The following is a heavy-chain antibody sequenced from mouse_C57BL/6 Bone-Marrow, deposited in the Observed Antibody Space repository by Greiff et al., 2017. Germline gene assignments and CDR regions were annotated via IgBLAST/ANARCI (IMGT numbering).Heavy chain of an antibody. CDR1: GYKFTDYA. D-gene: IGHD1-1*01. V-gene: IGHV1-67*01. Sequence: QVQLQPSGPELVRPGVSVKISCKGSGYKFTDYAMHWVKPSHAKSLEGIGVISTYYGDASYNQKFKDKDTMTVDKSSSTAYMELARLTSEDSSVYYCARNTTVPMWYLDYGGQGTTLTVSS. CDR3: ARNTTVPMWYLDY. CDR2: ISTYYGDA. J-gene: IGHJ2*01.